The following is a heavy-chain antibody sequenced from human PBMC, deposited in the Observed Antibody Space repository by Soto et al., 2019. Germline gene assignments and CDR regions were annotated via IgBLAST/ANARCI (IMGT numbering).Heavy chain of an antibody. CDR2: INSDESST. CDR1: GFTFSSYW. CDR3: ARDRGYSYGFAFDL. Sequence: EVQLVESGGGLVQPGGSLRLSCAASGFTFSSYWMHWVRQAPGKGLVWISRINSDESSTSYADSVKGRFTISRDNAKNTLYLQMNSLTAEDTAVYYCARDRGYSYGFAFDLWGQWTMVTVSS. D-gene: IGHD5-18*01. J-gene: IGHJ3*01. V-gene: IGHV3-74*01.